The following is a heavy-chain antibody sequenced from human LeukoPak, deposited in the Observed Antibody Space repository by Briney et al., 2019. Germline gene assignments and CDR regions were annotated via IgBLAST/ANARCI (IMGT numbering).Heavy chain of an antibody. D-gene: IGHD2-15*01. J-gene: IGHJ4*02. Sequence: PGGSLRLSCAASGFTFSYYGMHWVRQAPGKGLEWVALIWYDGSDKYYADSVKGRFTISRDNSKNTVSLQMSSLRAEDTAVYYCAKDRWPFYCSAGTCYPEYWGQGTLVTVSS. CDR1: GFTFSYYG. CDR2: IWYDGSDK. V-gene: IGHV3-33*06. CDR3: AKDRWPFYCSAGTCYPEY.